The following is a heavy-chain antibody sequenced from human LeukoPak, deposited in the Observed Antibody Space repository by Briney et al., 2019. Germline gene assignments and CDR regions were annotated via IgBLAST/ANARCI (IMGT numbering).Heavy chain of an antibody. CDR1: GYTFTSYD. CDR3: ARVEYSSSWYGQFDY. Sequence: ASVKVSCKASGYTFTSYDINWVRQATGQRLEWMGWINAGNGNTKYSQKFQGRVTITRDTSASTAYMELSSLRSEDTAVYYCARVEYSSSWYGQFDYWGQGTLVTVSS. J-gene: IGHJ4*02. D-gene: IGHD6-13*01. V-gene: IGHV1-3*01. CDR2: INAGNGNT.